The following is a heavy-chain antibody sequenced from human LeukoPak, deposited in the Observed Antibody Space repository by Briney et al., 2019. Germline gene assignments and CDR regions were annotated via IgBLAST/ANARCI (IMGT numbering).Heavy chain of an antibody. CDR3: ARTYYDILTGYNPYFDY. Sequence: GGTLRLSCAASGLTFSSYGMSWVRQAPGKGLEWVSGISSSGGSTYYADSVKGRFTISRDNAKNFLYLQMNSLRAEDTAVYYCARTYYDILTGYNPYFDYWGQGILVTVSS. J-gene: IGHJ4*02. CDR1: GLTFSSYG. D-gene: IGHD3-9*01. V-gene: IGHV3-23*01. CDR2: ISSSGGST.